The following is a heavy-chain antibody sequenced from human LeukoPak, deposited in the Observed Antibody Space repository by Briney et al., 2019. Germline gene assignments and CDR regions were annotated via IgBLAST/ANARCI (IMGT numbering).Heavy chain of an antibody. V-gene: IGHV4-39*07. J-gene: IGHJ6*04. CDR3: ARDLYGSGRGRPDV. D-gene: IGHD3-10*01. CDR2: IYYSGST. Sequence: SETLSLTCTVSGGSISISSYYWGWIRQPPGKGLEWIGSIYYSGSTYYNPSLKSRVTISVDTSKNQFSLKMSSVTAADTGVYYCARDLYGSGRGRPDVWGKGTTVTVSS. CDR1: GGSISISSYY.